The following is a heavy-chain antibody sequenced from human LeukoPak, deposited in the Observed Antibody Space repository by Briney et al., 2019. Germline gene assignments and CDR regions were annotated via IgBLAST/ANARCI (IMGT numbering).Heavy chain of an antibody. CDR2: ISADNGNT. V-gene: IGHV1-18*01. CDR3: ARDPGYSYGFGYYYYYMDV. D-gene: IGHD5-18*01. J-gene: IGHJ6*03. CDR1: GYTFTSYG. Sequence: ASVKVSCKASGYTFTSYGISWVRQAPGQGLEWMGWISADNGNTNYAQKLQGRVTMTTDTSTSTAYMELRSLRSDDTAVYYCARDPGYSYGFGYYYYYMDVWGKGTTVTVSS.